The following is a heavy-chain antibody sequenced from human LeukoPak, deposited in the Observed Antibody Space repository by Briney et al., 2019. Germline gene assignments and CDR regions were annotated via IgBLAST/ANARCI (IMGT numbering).Heavy chain of an antibody. Sequence: SETLSLTCTVSGGSISSSSYYWGWIRQPPGKGLEWIGSIYYGGSTYYNPSLKSRVTMSVDTSKDQFSLKLSSVTAADTAVYYCARAIGWFDPWGQGTLVTVSS. J-gene: IGHJ5*02. CDR1: GGSISSSSYY. V-gene: IGHV4-39*07. CDR3: ARAIGWFDP. CDR2: IYYGGST.